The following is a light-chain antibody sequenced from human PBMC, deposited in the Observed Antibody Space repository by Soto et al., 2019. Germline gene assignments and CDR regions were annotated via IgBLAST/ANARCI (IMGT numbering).Light chain of an antibody. J-gene: IGKJ3*01. V-gene: IGKV3-11*01. CDR2: DAS. Sequence: EIVLTQSPATLSLSPGERATLSCRASQSVSSYLAWYQQKPGQAPRLLIYDASNRATGIPARFSGSGSGTDFTLTISSLDPEDFAVYYCQQRSNWPPGIFTFGPGTKVDIK. CDR1: QSVSSY. CDR3: QQRSNWPPGIFT.